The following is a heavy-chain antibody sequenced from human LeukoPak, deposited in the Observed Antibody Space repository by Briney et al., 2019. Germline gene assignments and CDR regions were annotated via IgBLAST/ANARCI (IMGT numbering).Heavy chain of an antibody. J-gene: IGHJ1*01. CDR1: GFTFSSYG. D-gene: IGHD3-22*01. V-gene: IGHV3-30*18. CDR3: AKGRRGSSYVHYFDT. CDR2: ISFHGTNE. Sequence: QTGGSLRLSCAASGFTFSSYGMHWVRQAPGKGLDWVAVISFHGTNEYYADSVKGRFTISRDNSNNTLYLQMNSVRAEDTAVYYCAKGRRGSSYVHYFDTWGQGTLVTVSS.